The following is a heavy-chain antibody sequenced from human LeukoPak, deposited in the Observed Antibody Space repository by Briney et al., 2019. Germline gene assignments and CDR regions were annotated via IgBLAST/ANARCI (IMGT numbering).Heavy chain of an antibody. CDR3: ARRGSGYSPWD. D-gene: IGHD5-18*01. CDR2: INPHSGGT. CDR1: GYTFTGYY. J-gene: IGHJ4*02. V-gene: IGHV1-2*02. Sequence: ASVKVSCKASGYTFTGYYLHWVRQAPGQGLEWVGWINPHSGGTNHAQKFQGSVTMTRDTSISTAYMELSRLRSDDTAVFYCARRGSGYSPWDWGQGTLVTVS.